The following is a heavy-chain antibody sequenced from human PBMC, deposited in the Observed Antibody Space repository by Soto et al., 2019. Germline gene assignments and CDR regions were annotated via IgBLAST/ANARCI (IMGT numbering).Heavy chain of an antibody. V-gene: IGHV3-30-3*01. D-gene: IGHD3-22*01. J-gene: IGHJ4*02. Sequence: GGSLRLSCVASGFIFRSYAMRWVRQAPAKGLEWVAVVSFDGNNKYYADSVKGRFSISRDNSKNTLYLQMNSLRVEDTAVYYCARASRNYYDSSGYLYYFDYWGQGTLVTVSS. CDR3: ARASRNYYDSSGYLYYFDY. CDR2: VSFDGNNK. CDR1: GFIFRSYA.